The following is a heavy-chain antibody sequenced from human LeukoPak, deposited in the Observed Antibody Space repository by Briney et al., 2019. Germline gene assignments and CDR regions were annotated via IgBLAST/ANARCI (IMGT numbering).Heavy chain of an antibody. D-gene: IGHD3-10*01. CDR2: ISGSGGTT. J-gene: IGHJ4*02. CDR3: AKDLDYYGSGSIPDF. CDR1: GFTFSKFA. Sequence: GGSLRLSCVGSGFTFSKFAMSWVRQAPGKGLEWVSVISGSGGTTYYAGSVKGRFTISRDTSKNTVYLQMNSLRADDTAVYYCAKDLDYYGSGSIPDFWSQGTLVAVSS. V-gene: IGHV3-23*01.